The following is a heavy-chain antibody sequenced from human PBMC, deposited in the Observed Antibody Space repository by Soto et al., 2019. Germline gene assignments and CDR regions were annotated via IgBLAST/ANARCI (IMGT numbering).Heavy chain of an antibody. CDR3: ARDPQGFLEWLPSYYFDY. CDR1: GFTFSSYS. Sequence: GGSLRLSCAASGFTFSSYSMNWVRQAPGKGLEWVSYISSSSSTIYYADSVKGRFTISRDNAKNSLYLQMNSLRAEDTAVYYCARDPQGFLEWLPSYYFDYWGQGTLVTVSS. CDR2: ISSSSSTI. V-gene: IGHV3-48*01. D-gene: IGHD3-3*01. J-gene: IGHJ4*02.